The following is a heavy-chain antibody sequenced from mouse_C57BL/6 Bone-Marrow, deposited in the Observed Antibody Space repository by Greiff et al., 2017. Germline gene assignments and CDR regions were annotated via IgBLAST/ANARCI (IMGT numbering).Heavy chain of an antibody. CDR1: GYTFTSYD. J-gene: IGHJ1*03. V-gene: IGHV1-85*01. CDR2: IYPRDGST. D-gene: IGHD1-1*01. Sequence: LVESGPELVKPGASVQLSCKASGYTFTSYDINWVKQRPGQGLEWIGWIYPRDGSTKYNEKFKGKATLTVDTSSSTAYMELHSLTSEDSAVYFCARDYGSSYWYFDVWGTGTTVTVSS. CDR3: ARDYGSSYWYFDV.